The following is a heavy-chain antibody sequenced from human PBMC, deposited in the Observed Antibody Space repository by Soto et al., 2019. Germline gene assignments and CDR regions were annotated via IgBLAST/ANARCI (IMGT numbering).Heavy chain of an antibody. CDR3: ARDQGHGFDS. CDR2: IDHSGST. CDR1: GDSFSSSNW. Sequence: QVQLQESGPGLVKPSVTLSLTCAVSGDSFSSSNWWHWVRQSPGKGLEWIAEIDHSGSTNYNPSLKSRVTISIDTSHNQFSLRLSSVTAADMAMYYCARDQGHGFDSWGQGTLVTVSS. J-gene: IGHJ4*02. V-gene: IGHV4-4*02.